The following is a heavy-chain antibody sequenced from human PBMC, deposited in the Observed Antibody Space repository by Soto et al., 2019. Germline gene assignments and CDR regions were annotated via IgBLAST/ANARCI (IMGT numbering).Heavy chain of an antibody. J-gene: IGHJ5*02. D-gene: IGHD2-15*01. CDR1: GGSISSYY. V-gene: IGHV4-59*01. CDR2: IYYSGST. Sequence: SETLSLTCTVSGGSISSYYWSWIRQPPGKGLEWIGYIYYSGSTNYNPSLKSRVTISVDTSKNQFSLKLSSVTAADTAVYYCASTIRYCSGGSCYVWFDPWGQGTLVTVSS. CDR3: ASTIRYCSGGSCYVWFDP.